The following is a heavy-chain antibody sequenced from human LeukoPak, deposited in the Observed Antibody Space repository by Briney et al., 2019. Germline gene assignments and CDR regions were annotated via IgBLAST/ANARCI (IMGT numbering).Heavy chain of an antibody. J-gene: IGHJ4*02. CDR2: IFHTGKT. CDR3: ARVFDS. V-gene: IGHV4-39*07. CDR1: GGSVYTSDYY. Sequence: SETLSLTCTVSGGSVYTSDYYWGWVRQPPGKGPEWIGDIFHTGKTNYNPSLKCRVSISIDTSKNQFSLKLTSVTAADTAVYYCARVFDSWGQGTLVTVSS.